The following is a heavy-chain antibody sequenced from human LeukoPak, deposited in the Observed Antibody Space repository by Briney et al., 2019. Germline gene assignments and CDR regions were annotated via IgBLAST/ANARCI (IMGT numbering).Heavy chain of an antibody. CDR1: GFTFSSYA. CDR2: ISYDGSNK. D-gene: IGHD3-10*01. J-gene: IGHJ4*02. CDR3: ARDNWEL. Sequence: PGGSLRLSCAASGFTFSSYAIHWVRQAPGKGLEWVAVISYDGSNKYYADSVKGRFTISRDNSKNTLYLQMNSLRAEGTAVYYCARDNWELWGQGTLVTVSS. V-gene: IGHV3-30-3*01.